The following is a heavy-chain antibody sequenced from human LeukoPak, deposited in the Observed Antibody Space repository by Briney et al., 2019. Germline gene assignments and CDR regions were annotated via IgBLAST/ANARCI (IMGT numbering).Heavy chain of an antibody. CDR2: ISYDGSNK. V-gene: IGHV3-30-3*01. J-gene: IGHJ4*02. CDR1: GFTFSSYA. CDR3: ARDGTVVKRVRFYFDY. Sequence: GGSLRLSCAASGFTFSSYAMHWVRQAPGKGLAWAAVISYDGSNKYYADSVKGLFTISRDNSKNTLYLQMNSLRAEDTAVYYCARDGTVVKRVRFYFDYWGQGTLVTVSS. D-gene: IGHD4-23*01.